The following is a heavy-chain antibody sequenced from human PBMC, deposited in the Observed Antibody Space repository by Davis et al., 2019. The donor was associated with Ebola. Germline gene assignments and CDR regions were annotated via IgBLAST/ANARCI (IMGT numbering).Heavy chain of an antibody. V-gene: IGHV4-59*01. CDR3: ARGGKYQLLFVY. CDR1: GGSISSYY. D-gene: IGHD2-2*01. CDR2: IYYSGST. Sequence: PGGSLRLSCTVSGGSISSYYWSWIRQPPGKGLEWIGYIYYSGSTNYNPSLKSRVTISVDTSKNQFSLKLSSVTAADTAVYYCARGGKYQLLFVYWGQGTLVTVSS. J-gene: IGHJ4*02.